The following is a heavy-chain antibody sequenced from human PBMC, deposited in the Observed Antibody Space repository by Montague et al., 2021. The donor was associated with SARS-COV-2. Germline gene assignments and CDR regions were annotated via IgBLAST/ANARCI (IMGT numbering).Heavy chain of an antibody. D-gene: IGHD2-21*02. Sequence: SLRLSGAASGFTFSSYAMHWVRQAPGKGLEWVAVISYDGSNKYYADSVKGRFTISRDNSKNTLYLQMNSLRAEDTAVYYCARDSVTDGPYGMDVWGQGTTVTVSS. J-gene: IGHJ6*02. CDR1: GFTFSSYA. V-gene: IGHV3-30*04. CDR3: ARDSVTDGPYGMDV. CDR2: ISYDGSNK.